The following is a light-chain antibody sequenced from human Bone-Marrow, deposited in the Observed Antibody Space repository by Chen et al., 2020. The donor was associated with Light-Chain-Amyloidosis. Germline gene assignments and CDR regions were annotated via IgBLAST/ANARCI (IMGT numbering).Light chain of an antibody. Sequence: SYELTQPPSVSVSPGQTARITCSGDDLPTKYAYWYQQKPGQAPVLVIHRDTERPSGISERFSGSSSGTTATLTINGVRAEEEADYHCQSADSSGTYEVIVGGGTKLTVL. V-gene: IGLV3-25*02. CDR2: RDT. J-gene: IGLJ2*01. CDR3: QSADSSGTYEVI. CDR1: DLPTKY.